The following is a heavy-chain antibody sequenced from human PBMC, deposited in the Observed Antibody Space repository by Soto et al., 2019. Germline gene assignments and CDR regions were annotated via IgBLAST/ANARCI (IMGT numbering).Heavy chain of an antibody. CDR1: GFTFSSYA. V-gene: IGHV3-23*01. J-gene: IGHJ4*02. Sequence: GGSLRLSCAASGFTFSSYAMSWVRQAPGKGLEWVSVISGSGGGTYYADSVKGRFTISRDNSKNTLYLQMNSLRAEDTAVYFCANEPTQYCSGGTCYFDYWGQGTLVTVSS. CDR2: ISGSGGGT. CDR3: ANEPTQYCSGGTCYFDY. D-gene: IGHD2-15*01.